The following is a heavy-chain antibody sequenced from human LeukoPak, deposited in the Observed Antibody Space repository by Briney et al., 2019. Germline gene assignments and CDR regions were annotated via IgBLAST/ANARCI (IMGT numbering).Heavy chain of an antibody. CDR3: AREFRINSLGIGGYFDY. V-gene: IGHV3-53*01. CDR2: IYSGGGT. Sequence: GGSLRLSCAASGFTVSSNYMSWVRQAPGKGLEWVSVIYSGGGTYYADSVKGRFTISRDNSKSTLYLQMNSLRAEDTAVYYCAREFRINSLGIGGYFDYWGQGTLVTVSS. CDR1: GFTVSSNY. J-gene: IGHJ4*02. D-gene: IGHD7-27*01.